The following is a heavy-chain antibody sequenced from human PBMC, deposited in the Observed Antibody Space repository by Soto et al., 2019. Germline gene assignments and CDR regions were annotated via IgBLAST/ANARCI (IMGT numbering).Heavy chain of an antibody. CDR2: IYSGGST. V-gene: IGHV3-53*01. J-gene: IGHJ3*02. CDR1: GFTVSSNY. Sequence: EVQLVESGGGLIQPGGSLRLSCAASGFTVSSNYMSWVRQAPGKGLEWVSVIYSGGSTYYADSVKGRFTISRDNSKNTLYLQMNSLRAEDTAVYDCARVGGYCSGGSCYPDAFDIWGQGTMVTVSS. CDR3: ARVGGYCSGGSCYPDAFDI. D-gene: IGHD2-15*01.